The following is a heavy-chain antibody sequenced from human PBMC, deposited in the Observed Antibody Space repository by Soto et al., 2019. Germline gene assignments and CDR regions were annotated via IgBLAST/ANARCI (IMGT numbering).Heavy chain of an antibody. CDR3: ARDLGTGTDY. CDR1: VDSITSSNW. CDR2: IYHSGAT. D-gene: IGHD1-1*01. J-gene: IGHJ4*02. Sequence: LXLACAVSVDSITSSNWWSWVRQAPGKGLEWIGEIYHSGATTYNPSLKSRATISVDPSNNHFSLKLTSVTAADTAVYFCARDLGTGTDYWGRGTLVTVSS. V-gene: IGHV4-4*01.